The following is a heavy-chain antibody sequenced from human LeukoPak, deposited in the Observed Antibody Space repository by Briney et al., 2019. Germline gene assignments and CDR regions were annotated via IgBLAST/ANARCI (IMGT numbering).Heavy chain of an antibody. Sequence: RRSLRLSCAASGFTFSSYGMHWVRQAPGKGLEWVAVISYDGSNKYYADSVKGRFTISRDNSKNTLYLQMNSLRAEDTAVYYCAKELVYYDSSGYYEGDYWGQGTLVTVSS. J-gene: IGHJ4*02. V-gene: IGHV3-30*18. CDR1: GFTFSSYG. CDR3: AKELVYYDSSGYYEGDY. CDR2: ISYDGSNK. D-gene: IGHD3-22*01.